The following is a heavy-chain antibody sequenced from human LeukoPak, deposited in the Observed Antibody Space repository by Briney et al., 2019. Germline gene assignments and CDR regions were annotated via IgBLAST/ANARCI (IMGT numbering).Heavy chain of an antibody. J-gene: IGHJ5*02. CDR2: TVVGSGNT. CDR3: AAATYYDFWSGYSFDP. D-gene: IGHD3-3*01. CDR1: GFTFTSSA. V-gene: IGHV1-58*02. Sequence: ASVKVSCKASGFTFTSSAMQWVRQARGQRLEWIGWTVVGSGNTNYAQKFQERVTITRDMSTSTAYMELSSLRSEDTAVYYCAAATYYDFWSGYSFDPWGQGTLVTVSS.